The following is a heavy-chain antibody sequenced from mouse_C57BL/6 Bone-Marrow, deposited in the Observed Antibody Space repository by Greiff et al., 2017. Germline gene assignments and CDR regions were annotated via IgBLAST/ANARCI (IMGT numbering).Heavy chain of an antibody. D-gene: IGHD2-4*01. Sequence: VQLKQSGAELVRPGASVKLSCTASGFNIKDDYMHWVKQRPEQGLEWIGWIDPENGDTEYASKFQGKATITADTSSHTAYLQLSSLTSEDTAVYYCTTGIYYDYDEGDYWGQGTTLTVSS. CDR1: GFNIKDDY. CDR3: TTGIYYDYDEGDY. V-gene: IGHV14-4*01. J-gene: IGHJ2*01. CDR2: IDPENGDT.